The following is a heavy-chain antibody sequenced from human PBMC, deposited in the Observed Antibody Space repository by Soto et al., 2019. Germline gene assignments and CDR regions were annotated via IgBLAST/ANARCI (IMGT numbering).Heavy chain of an antibody. V-gene: IGHV5-51*01. Sequence: GESLKISCKGSGYNFINYWIGWVRQMPGKGLEWMGIIWPDDSDTRFSPSFQGQVTISVDKSISTAYLQWSSLKASDTAIYYCVRQVSSSSNDYYYSFDVWGQGTTVTVSS. CDR2: IWPDDSDT. D-gene: IGHD6-6*01. CDR1: GYNFINYW. J-gene: IGHJ6*02. CDR3: VRQVSSSSNDYYYSFDV.